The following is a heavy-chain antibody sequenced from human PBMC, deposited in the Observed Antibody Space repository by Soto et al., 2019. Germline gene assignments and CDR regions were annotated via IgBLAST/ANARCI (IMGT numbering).Heavy chain of an antibody. Sequence: TSGTLSLTCASSGASINTDDWWNWVRQPPGEGLEWIGEIHHDGKIIYNPSLNSRATISMDKSRNQIFLNLRSVTAADTAVYYCARVPDYWGQGTLVTVSS. V-gene: IGHV4-4*02. J-gene: IGHJ4*02. CDR2: IHHDGKI. CDR1: GASINTDDW. CDR3: ARVPDY.